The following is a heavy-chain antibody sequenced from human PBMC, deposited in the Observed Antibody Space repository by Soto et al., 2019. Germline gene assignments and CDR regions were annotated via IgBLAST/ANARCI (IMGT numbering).Heavy chain of an antibody. CDR2: ISYDGSNK. J-gene: IGHJ4*02. Sequence: QVQLVESGGGVVQPGRSLRLSCAASGFTFSSYAMHWVRQAPGKGLEWVAVISYDGSNKYYADSVKGRFTISRDNSKNPLHLQMNSLSAEDTDEYYCASSDYESSGYSDYWGQGTLVTVSS. D-gene: IGHD3-22*01. V-gene: IGHV3-30-3*01. CDR1: GFTFSSYA. CDR3: ASSDYESSGYSDY.